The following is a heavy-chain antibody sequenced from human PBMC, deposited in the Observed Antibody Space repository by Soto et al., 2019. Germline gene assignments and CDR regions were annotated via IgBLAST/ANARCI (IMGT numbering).Heavy chain of an antibody. CDR2: IYHSGST. CDR3: ARGSPYSGYAW. J-gene: IGHJ4*02. Sequence: QVQLQQWGAGLLKPSETLSLTCAVYGGSFSGYYWSWIRQPPGKGLEWIGEIYHSGSTNYNPSLKSRVTISVDTSKNQFSLKLSSVTAADTAVYYCARGSPYSGYAWWGQGTLVTVS. D-gene: IGHD5-12*01. V-gene: IGHV4-34*01. CDR1: GGSFSGYY.